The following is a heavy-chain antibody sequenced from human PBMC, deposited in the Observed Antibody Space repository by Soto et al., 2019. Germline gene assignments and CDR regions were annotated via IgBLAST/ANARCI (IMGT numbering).Heavy chain of an antibody. CDR2: IIPIFRTA. CDR3: ARDGISNSFDY. Sequence: QVQLVQSGAEVKKPGSSVKVSCKASGGSFSTFGISWGRQAPGQGLEWMGRIIPIFRTAHYTQKLQGRGTMTADRSTSIVYMELSSLRSEDTAVYYCARDGISNSFDYWGQGTLVTVSS. V-gene: IGHV1-69*06. D-gene: IGHD6-6*01. J-gene: IGHJ4*02. CDR1: GGSFSTFG.